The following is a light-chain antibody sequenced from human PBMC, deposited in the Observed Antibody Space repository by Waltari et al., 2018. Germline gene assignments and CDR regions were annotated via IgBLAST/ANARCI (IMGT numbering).Light chain of an antibody. CDR1: SSDVGGYNY. V-gene: IGLV2-14*01. Sequence: QSALTQPASVSGSPGQSITISCTGTSSDVGGYNYVSGYQQHPGKAPKLMIYEVSNRPSGVSNRFSGSKSGNTASLTISGLQAEDEADYYCSSSTTSRTLFGGGTQLTVL. J-gene: IGLJ7*01. CDR3: SSSTTSRTL. CDR2: EVS.